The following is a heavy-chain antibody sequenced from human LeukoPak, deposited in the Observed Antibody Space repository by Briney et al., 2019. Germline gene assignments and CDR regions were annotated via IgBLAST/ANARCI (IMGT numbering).Heavy chain of an antibody. V-gene: IGHV3-30*03. CDR3: ARESVGYCSGGSCYGMDV. J-gene: IGHJ6*02. CDR1: GFTFSSYG. CDR2: ISYDGSNK. D-gene: IGHD2-15*01. Sequence: PGGSLRLSCAASGFTFSSYGMHWVRQAPGKGLDWVAVISYDGSNKYYADSVKGRFTISRDNSKNTLFLLMNSLRAEDTAVYYCARESVGYCSGGSCYGMDVWGQGTTVTVSS.